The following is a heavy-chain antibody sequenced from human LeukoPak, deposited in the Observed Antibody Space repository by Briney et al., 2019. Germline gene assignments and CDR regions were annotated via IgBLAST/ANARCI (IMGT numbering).Heavy chain of an antibody. J-gene: IGHJ4*02. CDR2: IRYDGSNK. Sequence: RTGGSLRLSCAASGFTFSSYGMHWVRQAPGKGLEWVAFIRYDGSNKYYADSVKGRFTISRDNSKNTLYLQMNSLRAEDTAVYYCARGLIVTTPPDYWGQGTLVTVSS. V-gene: IGHV3-30*02. CDR3: ARGLIVTTPPDY. CDR1: GFTFSSYG. D-gene: IGHD5-12*01.